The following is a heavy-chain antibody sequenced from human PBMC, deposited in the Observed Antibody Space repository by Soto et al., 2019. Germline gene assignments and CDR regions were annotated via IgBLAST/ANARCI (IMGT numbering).Heavy chain of an antibody. CDR2: IYYSGST. V-gene: IGHV4-59*01. D-gene: IGHD6-19*01. Sequence: KPSETLSLTCTVSGGSINSYYWSWIRQPPGKGLEWIGYIYYSGSTSYSPSLESRVTISVDTSKNQFSLKLSSVTAADTAVYYCAKDKGSGWADLDYWGQGTLVTVSS. J-gene: IGHJ4*02. CDR3: AKDKGSGWADLDY. CDR1: GGSINSYY.